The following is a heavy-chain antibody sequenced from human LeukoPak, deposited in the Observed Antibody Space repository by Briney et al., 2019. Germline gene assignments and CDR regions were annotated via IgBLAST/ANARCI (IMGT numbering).Heavy chain of an antibody. CDR2: ISGSGTST. CDR3: ANGFCSGGSCPPEFHY. Sequence: GGSLRLSCAASGFTFSSYAMSWVRQAPGKGLEWVSVISGSGTSTYYADSVKGRFTISRDNSKNTLYLQMNSLRAEDTAVYYCANGFCSGGSCPPEFHYWGQGTLVTVSS. J-gene: IGHJ4*02. CDR1: GFTFSSYA. D-gene: IGHD2-15*01. V-gene: IGHV3-23*01.